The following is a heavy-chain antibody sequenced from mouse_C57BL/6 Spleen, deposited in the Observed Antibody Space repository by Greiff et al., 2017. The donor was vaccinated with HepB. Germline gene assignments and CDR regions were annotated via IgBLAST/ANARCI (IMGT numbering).Heavy chain of an antibody. CDR3: TRGGDYYGSYWYFDV. CDR1: GYTFTDYE. CDR2: IDPETGGT. J-gene: IGHJ1*03. D-gene: IGHD1-1*01. Sequence: VQLQQSGAELVRPGASVTLSCKASGYTFTDYEMHWVKQTPVHGLEWIGAIDPETGGTAYNQKFKGKAILTADKSSSTAYMELRSLTSEDSAVYYCTRGGDYYGSYWYFDVWGTGTTVTVSS. V-gene: IGHV1-15*01.